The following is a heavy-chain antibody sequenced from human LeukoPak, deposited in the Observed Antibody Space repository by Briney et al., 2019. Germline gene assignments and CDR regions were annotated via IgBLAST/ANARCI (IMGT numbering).Heavy chain of an antibody. Sequence: GGSLRLSCAASGFTFNTYAMSWVRQAPGMGLEWVSAIKSDGKTHYAGSVKGRFTISRDNSKNTLSLQMNGLRAEDTALYYCAKCRVETYSSGWCNWLDPWGQGTQVTVSS. J-gene: IGHJ5*02. CDR1: GFTFNTYA. D-gene: IGHD6-19*01. CDR2: IKSDGKT. V-gene: IGHV3-23*01. CDR3: AKCRVETYSSGWCNWLDP.